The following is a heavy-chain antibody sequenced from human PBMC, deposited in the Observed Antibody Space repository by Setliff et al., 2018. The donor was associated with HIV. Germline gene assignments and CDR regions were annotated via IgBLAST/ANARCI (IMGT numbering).Heavy chain of an antibody. D-gene: IGHD6-19*01. J-gene: IGHJ6*02. Sequence: ASVKVSCKASGYTFTTYGISWVRQPPGHGLEWMGWISPNFGHTNYAQNFLGRVTMTIDTSTSRAYMELRSLRSDDTAVYFCARLGSGWSDSYYYAMDIWGQGTTVTVSS. CDR2: ISPNFGHT. V-gene: IGHV1-18*01. CDR1: GYTFTTYG. CDR3: ARLGSGWSDSYYYAMDI.